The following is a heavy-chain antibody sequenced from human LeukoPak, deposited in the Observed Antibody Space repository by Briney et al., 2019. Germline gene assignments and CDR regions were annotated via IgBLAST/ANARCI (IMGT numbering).Heavy chain of an antibody. CDR1: GFTVSSSY. J-gene: IGHJ4*02. CDR3: ARHGLLRYVDD. V-gene: IGHV3-53*01. Sequence: GGSLRLSCAASGFTVSSSYVTWVRQAPGKGLEWVAVIHKDRQTYYSDSVRGRFTISRDSSKNTLYLEMTSLRAEDTAVYYCARHGLLRYVDDWGQGSLVTVSS. CDR2: IHKDRQT. D-gene: IGHD3-9*01.